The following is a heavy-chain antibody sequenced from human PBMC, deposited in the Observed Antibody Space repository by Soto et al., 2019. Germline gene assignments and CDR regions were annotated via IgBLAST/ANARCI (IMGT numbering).Heavy chain of an antibody. V-gene: IGHV3-23*01. CDR2: ISGSGGRT. Sequence: EVQLSQSGGGLVQPGGSLRLSCAASGFTFSDFAMSWIRQSPGKGLEWVCTISGSGGRTFYAASVRGRLTVSRDNSKNAIYLHVNSLRADDTAIYYCARPFPDKTYYYSGMDVWGQGTAVTVSS. CDR3: ARPFPDKTYYYSGMDV. J-gene: IGHJ6*02. CDR1: GFTFSDFA. D-gene: IGHD2-21*01.